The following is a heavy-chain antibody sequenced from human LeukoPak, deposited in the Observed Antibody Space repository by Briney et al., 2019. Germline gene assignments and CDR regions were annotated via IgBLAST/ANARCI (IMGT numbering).Heavy chain of an antibody. J-gene: IGHJ5*02. CDR3: ARGSGWLDP. CDR2: IKEDGSVK. CDR1: GFTFSNYW. Sequence: PGGSLRLSCAASGFTFSNYWMSWGRQAPGKGLEWVANIKEDGSVKYYVDSVKGRFTISRDNAKNSLYLQMNSLRVEDRAVYYCARGSGWLDPWGRGTLVTVFS. V-gene: IGHV3-7*05. D-gene: IGHD1-26*01.